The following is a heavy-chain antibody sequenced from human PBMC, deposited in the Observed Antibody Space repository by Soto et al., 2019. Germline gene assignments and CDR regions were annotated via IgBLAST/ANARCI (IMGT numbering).Heavy chain of an antibody. Sequence: SETLSLTCTVSGGSISSYYWSWIRQPPGKGLEWIGYIYYSGSTNYNPSLKSRVTISVDTSKNQFSLKLSSVTAADTAVYYCARGYSSSSSLYYYYYYGMDVWGQGTTVTVSS. J-gene: IGHJ6*02. CDR3: ARGYSSSSSLYYYYYYGMDV. V-gene: IGHV4-59*01. D-gene: IGHD6-13*01. CDR2: IYYSGST. CDR1: GGSISSYY.